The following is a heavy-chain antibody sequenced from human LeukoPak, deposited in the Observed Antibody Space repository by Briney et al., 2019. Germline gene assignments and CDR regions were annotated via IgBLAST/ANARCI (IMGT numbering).Heavy chain of an antibody. J-gene: IGHJ4*02. D-gene: IGHD2-8*01. V-gene: IGHV4-34*01. CDR1: GGCFSGYY. CDR3: ACTAGY. CDR2: INHSGST. Sequence: PSETLSLTCAVYGGCFSGYYWNWIRQPPGKGLEWIGEINHSGSTNYNPSLKSRVTISVDTSKNQFSLKLSSVTAADTAVYYCACTAGYWGQGTLVTVSS.